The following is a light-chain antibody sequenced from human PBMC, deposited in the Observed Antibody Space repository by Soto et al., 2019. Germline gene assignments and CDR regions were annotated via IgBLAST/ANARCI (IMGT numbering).Light chain of an antibody. Sequence: LTCARVGRASSSCMASHTISSGYLAWYQEKPGQGPRLLIYGASRRATGMPDRFSGRGSGTDFTLSLRSLGPADFAVYYCHLFGNSRPFSQGTNVDI. CDR1: HTISSGY. V-gene: IGKV3-20*01. CDR3: HLFGNSRP. CDR2: GAS. J-gene: IGKJ1*01.